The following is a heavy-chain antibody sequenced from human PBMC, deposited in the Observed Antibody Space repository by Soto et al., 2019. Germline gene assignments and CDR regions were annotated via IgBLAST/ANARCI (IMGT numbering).Heavy chain of an antibody. CDR3: ARDTGLAPTVWGY. J-gene: IGHJ4*03. CDR2: VYHSGST. Sequence: QVQLQESGPGLVKPSQTLSLTCSVSGDSIRGGGHYWNWIRQFPGTGLEWIGYVYHSGSTHYNPSLRGRLTMSIDTSKNQFSLRLISVTAADTALYYCARDTGLAPTVWGYWGHGTQVTVSS. V-gene: IGHV4-31*03. CDR1: GDSIRGGGHY. D-gene: IGHD7-27*01.